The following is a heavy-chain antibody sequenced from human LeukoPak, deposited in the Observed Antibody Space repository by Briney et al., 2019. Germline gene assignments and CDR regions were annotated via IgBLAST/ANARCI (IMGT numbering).Heavy chain of an antibody. V-gene: IGHV4-59*01. CDR3: ARGGTRTVTTL. Sequence: SETLSLTCTVSGGSISTYYWGWIRQPPGKGLEWIGYIYYSGSTNYNPSLKSRVTISVDTSNNQFSLKLSSVTAADTAIYYCARGGTRTVTTLWGXGXXXTVSS. J-gene: IGHJ1*01. CDR2: IYYSGST. CDR1: GGSISTYY. D-gene: IGHD4-17*01.